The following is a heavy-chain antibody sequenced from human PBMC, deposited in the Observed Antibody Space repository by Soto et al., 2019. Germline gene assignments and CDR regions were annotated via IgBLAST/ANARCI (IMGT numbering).Heavy chain of an antibody. V-gene: IGHV4-4*07. CDR1: GASISSFN. CDR2: LNIAGTI. D-gene: IGHD6-13*01. J-gene: IGHJ2*01. CDR3: ARDRGEYTSSWFWYFSH. Sequence: PSETLSLTCSVSGASISSFNWNWVRQPAGKGPEWVGRLNIAGTINYNPSLKSRITMSMDTSKNQISLHLRSVTAADTAIYYCARDRGEYTSSWFWYFSHWGHGILVTVSS.